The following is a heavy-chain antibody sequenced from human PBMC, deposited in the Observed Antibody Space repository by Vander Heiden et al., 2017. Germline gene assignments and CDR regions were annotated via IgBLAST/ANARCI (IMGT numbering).Heavy chain of an antibody. V-gene: IGHV5-51*01. CDR2: TYPGDSRDSHT. D-gene: IGHD1-26*01. CDR3: AKWNSGSFYFEN. Sequence: EVQLVQSGAEVRKPGESLKISCKGSGFVFTNYWIAWVRQMPGKGLEWMGITYPGDSRDSHTRYSPSFQGQVTISADTSITTAYLQWSSLRASDSAVYYCAKWNSGSFYFENWGQGTLVTISS. J-gene: IGHJ4*02. CDR1: GFVFTNYW.